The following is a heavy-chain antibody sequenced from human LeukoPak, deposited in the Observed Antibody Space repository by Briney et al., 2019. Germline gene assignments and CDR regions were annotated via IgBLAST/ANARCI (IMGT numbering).Heavy chain of an antibody. V-gene: IGHV4-61*02. CDR2: IYTSGST. D-gene: IGHD3-22*01. CDR3: ARDRSMIVTN. J-gene: IGHJ4*02. Sequence: SQTLSLNCTDPGGSISSGSYYWSWIRQPARKGLEWIGRIYTSGSTNYNPSLKSRVTISVDTSKNQFSLKLGSVTAADTAVYYCARDRSMIVTNWGQGTLVTVSS. CDR1: GGSISSGSYY.